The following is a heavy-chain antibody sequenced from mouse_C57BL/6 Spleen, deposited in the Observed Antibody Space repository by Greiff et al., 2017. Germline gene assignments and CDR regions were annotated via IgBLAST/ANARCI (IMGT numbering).Heavy chain of an antibody. CDR2: ISYSGST. D-gene: IGHD1-1*01. J-gene: IGHJ1*03. CDR3: ARECYYGSSQYFDV. CDR1: GYSITSGYD. Sequence: EVQLVESGPGLVKPSQSLSLTCTVTGYSITSGYDWHWIRHFPGNKLEWMGYISYSGSTNYNPSLKSRISITHDTSKNHFFLKLNSVTTEDTATYYCARECYYGSSQYFDVWGTGTTVTVSS. V-gene: IGHV3-1*01.